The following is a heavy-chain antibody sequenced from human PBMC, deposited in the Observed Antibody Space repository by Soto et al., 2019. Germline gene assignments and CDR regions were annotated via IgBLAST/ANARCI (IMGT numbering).Heavy chain of an antibody. V-gene: IGHV3-23*01. CDR3: AKGNIRGYSFTVSLGTFFYLYGMDV. CDR2: VNVDGGTT. D-gene: IGHD3-22*01. Sequence: HPGGSLRLSCAASGFTFADFAMHWVRQAPGKGLEWVAAVNVDGGTTWYAASVKGRFTVSRDNVKNMTYLQMNDLRAGDGAVYFCAKGNIRGYSFTVSLGTFFYLYGMDVWGQGTTVTVSS. J-gene: IGHJ6*02. CDR1: GFTFADFA.